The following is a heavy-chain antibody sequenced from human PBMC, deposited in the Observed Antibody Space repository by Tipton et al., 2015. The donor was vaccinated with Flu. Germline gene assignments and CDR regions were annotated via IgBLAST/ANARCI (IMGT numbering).Heavy chain of an antibody. V-gene: IGHV1-18*04. CDR2: ISAYNGNT. J-gene: IGHJ6*03. D-gene: IGHD2-2*01. CDR3: ARTRSGCSSTSCYAYYYYYYMDV. CDR1: GYTFTSYG. Sequence: QSGPEVKKPGASVKVSCKASGYTFTSYGISWVRQAPGQGLEWMGWISAYNGNTNYAQKLQGRVTMTTDTSTSTAYMELRSLRSDDTAVYYCARTRSGCSSTSCYAYYYYYYMDVWGKGTTVTVSS.